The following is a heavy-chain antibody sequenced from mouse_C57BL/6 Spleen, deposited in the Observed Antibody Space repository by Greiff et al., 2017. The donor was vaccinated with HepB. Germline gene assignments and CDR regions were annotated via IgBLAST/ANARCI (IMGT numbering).Heavy chain of an antibody. CDR1: GFSLTSYG. CDR2: IWGVGST. J-gene: IGHJ3*01. V-gene: IGHV2-6*01. D-gene: IGHD3-2*02. CDR3: ASQDSSGLFAY. Sequence: QVQLKRSGPGLVAPSQSLSITCTVSGFSLTSYGVDWVRQSPGKGLEWLGVIWGVGSTNYNSALKSRLSISKDNSKSQVFLKMNSLQTDDTAMYYCASQDSSGLFAYWGQGTLVTVSA.